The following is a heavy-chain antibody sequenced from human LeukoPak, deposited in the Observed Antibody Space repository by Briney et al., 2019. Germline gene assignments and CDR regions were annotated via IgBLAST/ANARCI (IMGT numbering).Heavy chain of an antibody. CDR1: GGSMSGYY. CDR3: ARRYISGWFFDY. CDR2: VYYSGTT. D-gene: IGHD6-19*01. Sequence: SETLSLTCTVSGGSMSGYYWSWIRQPPGRGLEGIGYVYYSGTTDYIPSLKSRVTMSVDTSKNQFSLNLRSVTAADTAIYYCARRYISGWFFDYWGQGTLVTVSS. J-gene: IGHJ4*02. V-gene: IGHV4-59*01.